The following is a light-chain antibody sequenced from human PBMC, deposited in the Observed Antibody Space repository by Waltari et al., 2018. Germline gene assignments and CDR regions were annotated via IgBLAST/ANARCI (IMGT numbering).Light chain of an antibody. J-gene: IGKJ4*01. CDR1: QSVLYSSNNKNY. CDR3: QQYYETPLT. Sequence: DIVMTQSQDSLAVSLGERAPIHCKSSQSVLYSSNNKNYLAWYQQKPGQPPKLLIYWASNRESGVPGRFSGSGSGTDFALTISSLQAEDVAVYYCQQYYETPLTFGGGTKVEIK. V-gene: IGKV4-1*01. CDR2: WAS.